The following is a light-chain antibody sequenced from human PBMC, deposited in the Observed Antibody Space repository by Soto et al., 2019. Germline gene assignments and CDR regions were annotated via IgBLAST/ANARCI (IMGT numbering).Light chain of an antibody. Sequence: QSVLTQPPSASGTPGQRVTISCSGSSSNIGSNTVNWYQQLPGTAPKLLIYSNNQRPSGVPDRFSGSKSGTSASLAISGLQSEDEADYYCAAWDDSLNGYVSGTGTNVTVL. J-gene: IGLJ1*01. CDR2: SNN. CDR3: AAWDDSLNGYV. CDR1: SSNIGSNT. V-gene: IGLV1-44*01.